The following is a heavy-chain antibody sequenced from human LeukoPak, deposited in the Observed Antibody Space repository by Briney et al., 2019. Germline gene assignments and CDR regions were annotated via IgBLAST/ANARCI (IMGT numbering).Heavy chain of an antibody. V-gene: IGHV3-53*01. Sequence: GGSLRLSCAASGFTVSSNYMSWVRQAPGKGLEWVSVIYSGGSTYYADSVKGRFTISRDNSKNTLYLQMNSLRAEDTAVYYCAQHRRYYYDSRETTDYFDYWGQGTLVTVSS. CDR1: GFTVSSNY. J-gene: IGHJ4*02. CDR2: IYSGGST. CDR3: AQHRRYYYDSRETTDYFDY. D-gene: IGHD3-22*01.